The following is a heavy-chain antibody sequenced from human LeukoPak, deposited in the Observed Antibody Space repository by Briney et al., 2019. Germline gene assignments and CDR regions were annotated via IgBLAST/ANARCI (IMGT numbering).Heavy chain of an antibody. CDR2: TRSKPFGGST. D-gene: IGHD3-10*01. J-gene: IGHJ4*02. V-gene: IGHV3-49*03. CDR3: SRGGSGSYYPY. Sequence: GGSLRLSCTPSGFNFSDYVMSLFRQAPREGLEWKGFTRSKPFGGSTEFSVSVKGRLTISRDDSKSIAYLQMNSLKTEDTAVYYCSRGGSGSYYPYWGQGTLVTVSS. CDR1: GFNFSDYV.